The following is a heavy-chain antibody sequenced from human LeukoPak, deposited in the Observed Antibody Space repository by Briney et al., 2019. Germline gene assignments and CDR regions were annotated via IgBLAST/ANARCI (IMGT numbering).Heavy chain of an antibody. Sequence: SETLSLTCAVYGASLTDYYWSWIRQPPGKGLEWIGEIDQLGVTKYNPSLKGRVTILRDTSKNQFSLDLTSVTAADTALYYCATTSQLGSYNWFDPWGQGTLVTVSS. J-gene: IGHJ5*02. CDR3: ATTSQLGSYNWFDP. D-gene: IGHD1-1*01. CDR1: GASLTDYY. V-gene: IGHV4-34*01. CDR2: IDQLGVT.